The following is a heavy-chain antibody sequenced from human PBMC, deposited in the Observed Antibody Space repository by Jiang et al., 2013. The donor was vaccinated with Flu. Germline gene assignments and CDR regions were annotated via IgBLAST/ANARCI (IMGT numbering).Heavy chain of an antibody. Sequence: GAEVKKPGASVKVSCKASGYTFTSYAMHWVRQAPGQRLEWMGWINAGNGNTKYSQKFQGRVTITRDTSASTAYMELSSLRSEDTAVYYCARGQQLQEGRLIAAAGRSKTLYGMDVWGQGTTVTVSS. CDR3: ARGQQLQEGRLIAAAGRSKTLYGMDV. D-gene: IGHD6-13*01. J-gene: IGHJ6*02. V-gene: IGHV1-3*01. CDR2: INAGNGNT. CDR1: GYTFTSYA.